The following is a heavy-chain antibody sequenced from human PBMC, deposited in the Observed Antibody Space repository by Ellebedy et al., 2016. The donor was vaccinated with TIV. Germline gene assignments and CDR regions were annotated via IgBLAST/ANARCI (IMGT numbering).Heavy chain of an antibody. V-gene: IGHV3-7*02. CDR2: IKGDGSEK. CDR3: AGNWNSVDGDL. D-gene: IGHD1-7*01. J-gene: IGHJ3*01. CDR1: GFTFSRYW. Sequence: GESLKISXAASGFTFSRYWMNWVRQAPGKGLEWMANIKGDGSEKNYVDSVKGRFTISRDNARNSVHLQMNSLRAEDTATYYCAGNWNSVDGDLWGHGTMVTVSS.